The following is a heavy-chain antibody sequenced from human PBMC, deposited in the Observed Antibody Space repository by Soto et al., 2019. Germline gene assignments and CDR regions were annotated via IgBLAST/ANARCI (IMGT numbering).Heavy chain of an antibody. CDR1: GGSISSYY. J-gene: IGHJ4*02. Sequence: QVQLQESGPGLVKPSETLSLTCTVSGGSISSYYWSWIRQPPGKGLEWIGYIYYSGSTNYNPSLKSRVTISVDTSKNQFSLKLSSVTAADTAVYYCARLISSVWPPDYWGQGTLVTVSS. CDR2: IYYSGST. D-gene: IGHD6-19*01. V-gene: IGHV4-59*08. CDR3: ARLISSVWPPDY.